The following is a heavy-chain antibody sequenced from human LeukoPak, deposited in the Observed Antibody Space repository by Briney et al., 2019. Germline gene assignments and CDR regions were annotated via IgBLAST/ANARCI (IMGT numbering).Heavy chain of an antibody. CDR2: LYSDGNT. V-gene: IGHV3-53*01. J-gene: IGHJ4*02. CDR3: ARGVEPLAANTLAY. D-gene: IGHD1-14*01. CDR1: GFTVITND. Sequence: GGSLRLSCAASGFTVITNDMTWVRQAPGKGLEWVSVLYSDGNTKYADSVQGRFTISRDNSKNTLYLEMNSLSPDDTVVYYCARGVEPLAANTLAYWGQGTLVTVSS.